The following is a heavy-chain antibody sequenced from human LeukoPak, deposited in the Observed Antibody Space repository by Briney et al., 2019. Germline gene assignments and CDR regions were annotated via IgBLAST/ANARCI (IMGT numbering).Heavy chain of an antibody. D-gene: IGHD4-11*01. CDR3: KDAQRGFDYSNSLEH. CDR2: IWSDATNQ. CDR1: GFTFSHFG. J-gene: IGHJ4*02. Sequence: GTSLRLSCEASGFTFSHFGMHWVRQAPGRGQEWVAVIWSDATNQYYGDSVKGRFTISRGNFKKTVSLRMDSLRAEDTAVYYAKDAQRGFDYSNSLEHWGQGSLVTVSS. V-gene: IGHV3-33*06.